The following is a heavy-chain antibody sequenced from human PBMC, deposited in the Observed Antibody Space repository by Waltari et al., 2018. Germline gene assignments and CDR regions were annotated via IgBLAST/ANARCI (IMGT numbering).Heavy chain of an antibody. CDR1: GFTFSRYW. CDR2: INSDGGDT. Sequence: EEQLVESGGGLIQPGESLRVSCAVSGFTFSRYWMNWVRQAPGKGLVWVARINSDGGDTSYADSVKGRFTISRDNAKNTVYLQMKSLRAEDTAVYYCARVARKTYSSPVPGRDYYYGMDVWGLGTTVTVSS. V-gene: IGHV3-74*01. CDR3: ARVARKTYSSPVPGRDYYYGMDV. D-gene: IGHD6-13*01. J-gene: IGHJ6*02.